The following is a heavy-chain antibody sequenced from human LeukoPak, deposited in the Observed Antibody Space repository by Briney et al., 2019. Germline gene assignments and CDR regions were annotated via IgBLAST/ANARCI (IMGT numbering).Heavy chain of an antibody. V-gene: IGHV3-33*06. CDR2: TWSDGSDK. Sequence: GGSLRLSCAATGFTFSHYGFHWVRQAPGKGLEWVAATWSDGSDKYYGDSVKGRFIIYRDDSQNTVYLQMNSLRAEDTGVYYCAKDAQRGFDYSNSLEYWGQGSLVTVSS. J-gene: IGHJ4*02. D-gene: IGHD4-11*01. CDR1: GFTFSHYG. CDR3: AKDAQRGFDYSNSLEY.